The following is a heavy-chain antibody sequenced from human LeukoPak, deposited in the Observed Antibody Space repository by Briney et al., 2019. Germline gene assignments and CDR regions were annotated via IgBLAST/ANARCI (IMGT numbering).Heavy chain of an antibody. J-gene: IGHJ4*02. D-gene: IGHD5-18*01. CDR3: ARESRDTAMATDY. CDR1: KFTFSSYT. CDR2: ISYDGRNK. Sequence: GGSLRLSCAASKFTFSSYTMHWVRQAPGKGLDWVAVISYDGRNKYYGDSVTGRFTISRDNSKNTLYLQMNSLRPEDTAIYYCARESRDTAMATDYWGQGTLVTVSS. V-gene: IGHV3-30*04.